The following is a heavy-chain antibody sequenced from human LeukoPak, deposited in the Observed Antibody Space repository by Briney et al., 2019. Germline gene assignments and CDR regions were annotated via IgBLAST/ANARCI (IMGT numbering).Heavy chain of an antibody. V-gene: IGHV4-59*11. Sequence: PSETLSLTCTVSGDSISSHYWSWIRQPPGKGLEWIAYIYDTGTTVSNPSLKSRVSMSLDRSKNEFSLQLTSVTAADTAVYYCAGIRYSSGYYFDYWGQGTLVTVSS. CDR1: GDSISSHY. CDR3: AGIRYSSGYYFDY. J-gene: IGHJ4*02. D-gene: IGHD6-19*01. CDR2: IYDTGTT.